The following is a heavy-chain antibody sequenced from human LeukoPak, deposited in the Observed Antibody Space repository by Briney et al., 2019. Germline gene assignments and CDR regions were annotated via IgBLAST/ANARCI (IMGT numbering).Heavy chain of an antibody. J-gene: IGHJ3*02. CDR1: GFTFDDYA. CDR2: ISGDGGST. Sequence: PGGSLRLSCAASGFTFDDYAMHLVRQAPGKGLEWVSLISGDGGSTYYADSVKGRFTISRDNSKNSLYLQMNSLRTEDTALYYCAKVFPGLTAMVPRGAFDIWGQGTMVTVSS. D-gene: IGHD5-18*01. CDR3: AKVFPGLTAMVPRGAFDI. V-gene: IGHV3-43*02.